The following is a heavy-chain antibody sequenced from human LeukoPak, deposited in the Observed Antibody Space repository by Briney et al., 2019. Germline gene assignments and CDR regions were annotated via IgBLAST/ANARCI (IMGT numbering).Heavy chain of an antibody. CDR2: ISSSSSYI. J-gene: IGHJ6*02. V-gene: IGHV3-21*01. D-gene: IGHD3-22*01. CDR3: ARVITPYGMDV. CDR1: GFTFSSYS. Sequence: GGSLRLSCAASGFTFSSYSMNWVRQAPGKGLEWVSSISSSSSYIYYADSVKGRFTISRDNAKNSLYLQMNSLRAEDTAVYYCARVITPYGMDVWGQGTTVTVSS.